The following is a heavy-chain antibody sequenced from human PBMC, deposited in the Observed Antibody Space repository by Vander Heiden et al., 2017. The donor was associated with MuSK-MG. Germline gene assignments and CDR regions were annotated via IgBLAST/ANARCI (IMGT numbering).Heavy chain of an antibody. CDR3: ARDLTAYRGRLDTWTGVFDL. V-gene: IGHV1-2*02. CDR1: EYTFTGHF. D-gene: IGHD2-21*01. Sequence: QVQLVQSGAEVKKPGASVKVSCKASEYTFTGHFVPWVRQAPGQSLEWMGWVNPNSGATNYAQQFQGRVTMTRDTTTSTAYMELSSLRSDDTAVYYCARDLTAYRGRLDTWTGVFDLWGQGTKVTVSS. J-gene: IGHJ3*01. CDR2: VNPNSGAT.